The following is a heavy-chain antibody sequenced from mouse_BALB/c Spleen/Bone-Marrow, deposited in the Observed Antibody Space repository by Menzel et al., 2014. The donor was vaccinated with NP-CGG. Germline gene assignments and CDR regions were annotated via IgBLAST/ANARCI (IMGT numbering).Heavy chain of an antibody. J-gene: IGHJ2*01. V-gene: IGHV1-80*01. CDR2: INPGDGDT. Sequence: QVQLKESGAELVRPGSSVKISCKASGYAFSSYWMNWVKKRLEQGLEWLEQINPGDGDTNYNGKFKGKATLTADKSSSTAYMQLSSLTSEDSAVYFCARRGYYGSSYYFDYWGQGTTLTVSS. CDR1: GYAFSSYW. D-gene: IGHD1-1*01. CDR3: ARRGYYGSSYYFDY.